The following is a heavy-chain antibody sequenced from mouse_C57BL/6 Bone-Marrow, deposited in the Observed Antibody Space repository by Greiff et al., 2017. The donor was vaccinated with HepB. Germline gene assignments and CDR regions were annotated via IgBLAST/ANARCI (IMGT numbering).Heavy chain of an antibody. Sequence: VQLQQPGAELVKPGASVKLSCKASGYTFTSYWMQWVKQRPGQGLEWIGEIDPSDSYTNYNQKFKGKATLTVDTSSSTAYMQLSSLTSEDSAVYHCAPRWLLQDWYFDVWGTGTTVTVSS. CDR3: APRWLLQDWYFDV. CDR2: IDPSDSYT. D-gene: IGHD2-3*01. CDR1: GYTFTSYW. J-gene: IGHJ1*03. V-gene: IGHV1-50*01.